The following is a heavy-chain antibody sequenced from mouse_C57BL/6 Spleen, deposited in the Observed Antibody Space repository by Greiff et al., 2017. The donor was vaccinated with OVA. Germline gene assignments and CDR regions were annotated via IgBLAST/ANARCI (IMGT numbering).Heavy chain of an antibody. CDR2: IRNKANGYTT. CDR3: ARYKYYYGSSYAMDY. J-gene: IGHJ4*01. V-gene: IGHV7-3*01. Sequence: EVKLEESGGGLVQPGGSLSLSCAASGFTFTDYYMSWVRQPPGKALEWLGFIRNKANGYTTEYSASVKGRFTISRDNSQSILYLQMNALRAEDSATYYCARYKYYYGSSYAMDYWGQGTSVTVSS. D-gene: IGHD1-1*01. CDR1: GFTFTDYY.